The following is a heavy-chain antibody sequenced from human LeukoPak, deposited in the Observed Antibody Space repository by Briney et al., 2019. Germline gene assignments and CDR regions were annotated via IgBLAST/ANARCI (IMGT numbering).Heavy chain of an antibody. D-gene: IGHD3-10*01. CDR3: ARIPGYGSGRYPLDY. CDR1: GFTFSNYA. V-gene: IGHV3-23*01. J-gene: IGHJ4*02. Sequence: GGSLRLSCAVSGFTFSNYAMSWVRQAPGKGLEWVSGVSTSGVDTYYADSVKGRFTISRDNSKNTLYLQMNSLRAEDTAVYYCARIPGYGSGRYPLDYWGQGTLVTVSS. CDR2: VSTSGVDT.